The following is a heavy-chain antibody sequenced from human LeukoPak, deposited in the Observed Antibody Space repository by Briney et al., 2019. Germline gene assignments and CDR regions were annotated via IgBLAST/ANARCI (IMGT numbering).Heavy chain of an antibody. CDR1: GFTFSIFE. D-gene: IGHD6-13*01. V-gene: IGHV3-7*05. Sequence: GGSLRLSCAASGFTFSIFEMSWVRQAPGKGLEWVANIKQDGSEKYYVDSVKGRFTISRDNAKNSLYLQMNSLRAEDTAVYYCARDLYSSSWYYYGMDVWGQGTTVTVSS. CDR2: IKQDGSEK. J-gene: IGHJ6*02. CDR3: ARDLYSSSWYYYGMDV.